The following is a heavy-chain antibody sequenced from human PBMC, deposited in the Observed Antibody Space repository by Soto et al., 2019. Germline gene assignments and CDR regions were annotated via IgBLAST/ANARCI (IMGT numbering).Heavy chain of an antibody. Sequence: QVQLQESGPGLVKPSQTLSLTCTISGGSISSGDYYWSWFRQPPGKGLEWIGYIYHSGSTYYNPSLKGRVTISMATSKTQFSLKVTSVTAADTAMYYCATVGSTWPNWFSDLWGRGTLVTVSS. V-gene: IGHV4-30-4*01. CDR2: IYHSGST. CDR1: GGSISSGDYY. D-gene: IGHD6-13*01. J-gene: IGHJ2*01. CDR3: ATVGSTWPNWFSDL.